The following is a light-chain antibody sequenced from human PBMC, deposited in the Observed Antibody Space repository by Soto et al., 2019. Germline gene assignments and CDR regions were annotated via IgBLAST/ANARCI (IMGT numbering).Light chain of an antibody. CDR2: DAS. Sequence: EIVVPQAPATLSLSRGERATLSYRASQSVSSYLAWYQQKPGQAPRLLIYDASNRATGIPARFSGSVSGTDFTLTISSLEPEDFAVYYCQQRSNWQGATFGGGTKVDIK. CDR3: QQRSNWQGAT. CDR1: QSVSSY. J-gene: IGKJ4*01. V-gene: IGKV3-11*01.